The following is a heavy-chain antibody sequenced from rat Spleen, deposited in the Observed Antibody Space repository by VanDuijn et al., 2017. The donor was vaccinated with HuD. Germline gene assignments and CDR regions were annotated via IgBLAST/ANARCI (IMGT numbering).Heavy chain of an antibody. J-gene: IGHJ2*01. CDR3: ARHDSFDY. CDR1: GFTFSDYY. CDR2: ISYDGSST. V-gene: IGHV5-29*01. Sequence: EVQLVESGGGLVQPGRSLKLSCAASGFTFSDYYMAWVRQAPTKGLEWVATISYDGSSTYYRDSVKGRFTISRDNAKSTLYLQMDSLRSEDTATYYCARHDSFDYWGQGVMVTVSS.